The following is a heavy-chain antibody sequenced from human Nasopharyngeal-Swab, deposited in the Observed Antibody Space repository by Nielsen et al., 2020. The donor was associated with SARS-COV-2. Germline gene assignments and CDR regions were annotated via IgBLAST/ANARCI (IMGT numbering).Heavy chain of an antibody. Sequence: SLKISCAASGFTFDDYTMHWVRQPPGKGLEWVSGISWNSRSIGYADSVKGRFTISRDNAKNSLYLQMNSLRAEDTALYYCAKDPYSSGTWDGWGQGTLVTVSS. CDR1: GFTFDDYT. V-gene: IGHV3-9*01. CDR2: ISWNSRSI. CDR3: AKDPYSSGTWDG. J-gene: IGHJ4*02. D-gene: IGHD3-10*01.